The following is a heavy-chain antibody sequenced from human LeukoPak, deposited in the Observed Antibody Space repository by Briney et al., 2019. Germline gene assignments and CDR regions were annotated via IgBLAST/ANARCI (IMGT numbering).Heavy chain of an antibody. CDR1: GFTVSSNY. V-gene: IGHV3-53*01. CDR3: ARIGEDYDFWSGYRWFDP. CDR2: IYNGGST. D-gene: IGHD3-3*01. J-gene: IGHJ5*02. Sequence: GGSLRLSCAASGFTVSSNYMSWVRQAPGKGLEWVSVIYNGGSTYYADSVKGRFTISRDNSKNTLYLQMNSLRAEDTAVYYCARIGEDYDFWSGYRWFDPWGQGTLVTVSS.